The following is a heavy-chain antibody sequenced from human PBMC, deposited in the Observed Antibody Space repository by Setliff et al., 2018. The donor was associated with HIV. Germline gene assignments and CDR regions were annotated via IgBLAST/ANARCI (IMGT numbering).Heavy chain of an antibody. CDR1: GFTFSSYW. CDR3: ALTPYSSSSLSY. V-gene: IGHV3-74*01. CDR2: INSDGSST. J-gene: IGHJ4*02. D-gene: IGHD6-6*01. Sequence: LRLSCAASGFTFSSYWMHWIRQAPGKGLVWVSRINSDGSSTSYADSVKGRFTISRDNAKNTLYLQMNSLRAEDTAVYYCALTPYSSSSLSYWGQGNLVTVSS.